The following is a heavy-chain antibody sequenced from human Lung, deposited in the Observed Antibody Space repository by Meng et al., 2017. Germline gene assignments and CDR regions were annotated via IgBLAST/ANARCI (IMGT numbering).Heavy chain of an antibody. J-gene: IGHJ4*02. CDR3: AKDLGASSSYYFDY. V-gene: IGHV3-23*01. CDR2: VSGSDDIA. Sequence: EVQLLESGGGLVQPGGSLRLSCAASGFTFSGYAMTWVRQAPGKGLEWVSSVSGSDDIAYYGDSVKGRVTISRDNSKNTLYLQMNSLRAEVTAVYFCAKDLGASSSYYFDYWGQGTVVTVSS. D-gene: IGHD6-6*01. CDR1: GFTFSGYA.